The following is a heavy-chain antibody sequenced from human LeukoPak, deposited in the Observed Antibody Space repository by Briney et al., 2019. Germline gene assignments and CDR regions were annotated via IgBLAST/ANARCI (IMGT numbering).Heavy chain of an antibody. Sequence: SQTLSLTCAISGDSVSSNSAAWNWIRQSPSRGLEWLGRTYYRSKWYNDYAVSVKSRITINPDTSKNQFSLQLNSVTPEDTAVYYCARAPHPPQWWLDPWGVAFDIWGQGTMVTVSS. CDR1: GDSVSSNSAA. D-gene: IGHD2-15*01. CDR2: TYYRSKWYN. CDR3: ARAPHPPQWWLDPWGVAFDI. V-gene: IGHV6-1*01. J-gene: IGHJ3*02.